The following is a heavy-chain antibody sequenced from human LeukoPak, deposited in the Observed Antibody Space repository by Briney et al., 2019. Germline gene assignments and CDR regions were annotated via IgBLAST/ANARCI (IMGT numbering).Heavy chain of an antibody. CDR1: GGSFSGYY. CDR3: ARGGYDPLRYFDY. V-gene: IGHV4-34*01. CDR2: NNHSGST. D-gene: IGHD5-12*01. Sequence: SETLSLTCAVYGGSFSGYYWSWIRQPPGKGLEWIGENNHSGSTNYNPSLKSRVTISVDTSKNQFSLKLSSVTAADTAVYYCARGGYDPLRYFDYWGQGTLVNVSS. J-gene: IGHJ4*02.